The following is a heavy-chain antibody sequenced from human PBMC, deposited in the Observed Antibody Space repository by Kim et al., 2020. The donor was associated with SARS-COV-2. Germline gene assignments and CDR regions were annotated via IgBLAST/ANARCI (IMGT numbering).Heavy chain of an antibody. D-gene: IGHD5-18*01. CDR2: SYI. CDR3: ASGDTAMMT. J-gene: IGHJ5*02. V-gene: IGHV3-21*01. Sequence: SYIYYADSVKGRFTISRDNAKHSLYLQMNSLRAEDTAVYYCASGDTAMMTWGQGTLVTVSS.